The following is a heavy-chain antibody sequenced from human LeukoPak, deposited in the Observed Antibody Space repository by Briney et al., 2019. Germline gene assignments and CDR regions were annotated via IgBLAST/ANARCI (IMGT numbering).Heavy chain of an antibody. CDR2: ISSSSSYI. CDR3: ARDLGYCSSTSCPKYGMDV. Sequence: GGSLRLSCAASGFTFSSYSMNWVRQAPGKGLEWVSFISSSSSYIYYADSVKGRFTISRDNAKNSLYLQMNSLRAEDTAVYYCARDLGYCSSTSCPKYGMDVWGQGTTATVSS. CDR1: GFTFSSYS. D-gene: IGHD2-2*01. J-gene: IGHJ6*02. V-gene: IGHV3-21*01.